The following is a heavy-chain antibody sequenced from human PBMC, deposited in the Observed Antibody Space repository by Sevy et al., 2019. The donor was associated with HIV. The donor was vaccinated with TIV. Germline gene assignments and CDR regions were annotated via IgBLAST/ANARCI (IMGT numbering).Heavy chain of an antibody. CDR3: ATFYQPVYYYYGMDV. V-gene: IGHV3-30*03. Sequence: GGSLRLSCAASGFTFSSYGMHWVRQAPGKGLEWVAVISYDGSNKYYADSVKGRFTISRDNSKNTRYLQMNSLRSEGTAVYYSATFYQPVYYYYGMDVWGQGTTVTVSS. CDR2: ISYDGSNK. CDR1: GFTFSSYG. J-gene: IGHJ6*02. D-gene: IGHD2-2*01.